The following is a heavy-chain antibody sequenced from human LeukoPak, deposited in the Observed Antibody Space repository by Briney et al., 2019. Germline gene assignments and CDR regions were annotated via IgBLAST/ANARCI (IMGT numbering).Heavy chain of an antibody. D-gene: IGHD3-10*01. CDR3: AKDWRWFGDEGDY. J-gene: IGHJ4*02. CDR1: GASISSSSYY. Sequence: ETLSLTCTVSGASISSSSYYWGWIRQPPGKGLEWVSAISGSGGSTYYADSVKGRFTISRDNSKNTLYLQMNSLRAEDTAVYYCAKDWRWFGDEGDYWGQGTLVTVSS. V-gene: IGHV3-23*01. CDR2: ISGSGGST.